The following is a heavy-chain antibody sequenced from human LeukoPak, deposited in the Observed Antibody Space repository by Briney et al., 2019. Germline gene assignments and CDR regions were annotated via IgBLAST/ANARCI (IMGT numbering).Heavy chain of an antibody. CDR3: ARASPGMDV. J-gene: IGHJ6*02. V-gene: IGHV3-30-3*01. CDR2: ILSDGSNE. CDR1: GFTFSNFA. Sequence: PGRSQRLSCAASGFTFSNFAMHWVRQAPGKGLEWVTLILSDGSNEQYADSVRGRFTISRDNSKNTLYLQMNCLRTEDTAVYYCARASPGMDVWGQGITVTVSS.